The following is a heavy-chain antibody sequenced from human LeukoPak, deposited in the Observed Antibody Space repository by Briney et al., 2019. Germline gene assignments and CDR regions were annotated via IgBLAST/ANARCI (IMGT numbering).Heavy chain of an antibody. V-gene: IGHV4-39*01. CDR3: ARLMVRGELVDY. CDR2: IYYSGST. J-gene: IGHJ4*02. D-gene: IGHD3-10*01. Sequence: SETLSLNCPVSGCSISSSSYYWGWIRQPPGKGLEWIGSIYYSGSTYYNPSLKSRVTISVDTSKNQFSLKLSSVTAADTAVYYCARLMVRGELVDYWGQGTLVTVSS. CDR1: GCSISSSSYY.